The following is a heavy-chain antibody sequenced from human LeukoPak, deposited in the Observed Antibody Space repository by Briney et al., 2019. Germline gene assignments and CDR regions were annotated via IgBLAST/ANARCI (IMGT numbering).Heavy chain of an antibody. J-gene: IGHJ5*02. Sequence: TGGSLRLSCTMSGFTFSGRWMHWVRQAPGEGLVWVSLIRPDGSGAHYADSVRGRFTISRGNAKNTLYLQMNSLRVEDTAVYYCVPADLPWGQGTLVIVSS. CDR3: VPADLP. V-gene: IGHV3-74*01. CDR1: GFTFSGRW. CDR2: IRPDGSGA.